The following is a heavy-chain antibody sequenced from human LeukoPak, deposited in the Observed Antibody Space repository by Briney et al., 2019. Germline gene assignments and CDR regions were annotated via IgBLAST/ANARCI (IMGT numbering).Heavy chain of an antibody. V-gene: IGHV3-53*01. CDR3: ARLYGSGSYYYYFDY. CDR2: IYSGGST. Sequence: GGSLRLSCAASGFTVSSNYMSWVRQAPGKGLEWVSVIYSGGSTYYADSVKGRFTISRDNSKNTLYLQMNSLRAEDTAVYYCARLYGSGSYYYYFDYWGRGTLVTVSS. CDR1: GFTVSSNY. J-gene: IGHJ4*02. D-gene: IGHD3-10*01.